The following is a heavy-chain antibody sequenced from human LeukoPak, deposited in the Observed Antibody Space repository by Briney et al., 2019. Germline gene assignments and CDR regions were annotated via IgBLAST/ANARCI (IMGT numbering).Heavy chain of an antibody. Sequence: GGSLRLSCVASGFTFSSRDWMTWVRQAPGKGLEWVANIKQDGSEKNYVDSVKGRFTISRDNAKNSVDLQMNSLRVEDTAVYYCARDAETYYFDGSARRGLDYWGQGTLVTVSS. CDR3: ARDAETYYFDGSARRGLDY. CDR1: GFTFSSRDW. V-gene: IGHV3-7*01. J-gene: IGHJ4*02. CDR2: IKQDGSEK. D-gene: IGHD3-22*01.